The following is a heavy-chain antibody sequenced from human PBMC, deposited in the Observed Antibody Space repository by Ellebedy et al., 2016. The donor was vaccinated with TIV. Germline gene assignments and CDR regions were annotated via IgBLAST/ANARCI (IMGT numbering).Heavy chain of an antibody. CDR2: GHRSGNN. D-gene: IGHD2/OR15-2a*01. CDR1: GASIRDYY. V-gene: IGHV4-59*12. CDR3: ARSLSTLGIG. J-gene: IGHJ4*02. Sequence: MPSETLSLTCTVSGASIRDYYWAWIRQPPGKGPEWVAYGHRSGNNHYSPSLKNRVTISVDTSKSQFSLTVNSVTAADTAIYYCARSLSTLGIGWGQGTLVTVSS.